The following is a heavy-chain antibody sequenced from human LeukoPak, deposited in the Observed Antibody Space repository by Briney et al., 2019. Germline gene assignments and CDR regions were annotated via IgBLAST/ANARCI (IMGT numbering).Heavy chain of an antibody. D-gene: IGHD2-2*01. CDR3: ARERGVVPAARKRRDAFDI. Sequence: GGSLRLSCAASGFTFSSYAMSWVRQAPGKGLEWVSAISGSGGSTYYADSVKGRFTISRDNSKNSLYLQMNSLRAEDTAVYYCARERGVVPAARKRRDAFDIWGQGTMVTVSS. CDR2: ISGSGGST. J-gene: IGHJ3*02. CDR1: GFTFSSYA. V-gene: IGHV3-23*01.